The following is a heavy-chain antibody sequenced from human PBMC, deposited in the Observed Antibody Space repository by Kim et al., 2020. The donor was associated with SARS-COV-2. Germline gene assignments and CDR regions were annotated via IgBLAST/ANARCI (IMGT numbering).Heavy chain of an antibody. CDR3: AKDSGEGIAVAGTSPPDDY. V-gene: IGHV3-23*03. Sequence: GGSLRLSCAASGFTFSSYAMSWVRQAPGKGLEWVSVIYSGGSSTYYADSVKGRFTISRDNSKNTLYLQMNSLRAEDTAVYYCAKDSGEGIAVAGTSPPDDYWGQGTLVTVSS. CDR1: GFTFSSYA. D-gene: IGHD6-19*01. CDR2: IYSGGSST. J-gene: IGHJ4*02.